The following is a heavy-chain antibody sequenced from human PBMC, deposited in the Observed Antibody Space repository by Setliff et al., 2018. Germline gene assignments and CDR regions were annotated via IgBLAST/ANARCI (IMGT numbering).Heavy chain of an antibody. Sequence: PSETLSLTCAVSGFSISSGYYWGWIRQPPGKGLEWIVNIHHSGKAYYNPSLKSRVTMSVDTSKNHVSLKLSSVTAADTAVYYCARAPRYFDSTGSYFDGWGQGTLVTVSS. D-gene: IGHD3-22*01. J-gene: IGHJ4*02. CDR1: GFSISSGYY. V-gene: IGHV4-38-2*01. CDR2: IHHSGKA. CDR3: ARAPRYFDSTGSYFDG.